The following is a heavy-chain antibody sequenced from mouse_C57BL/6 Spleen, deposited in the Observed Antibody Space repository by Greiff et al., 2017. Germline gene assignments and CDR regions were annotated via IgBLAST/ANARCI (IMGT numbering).Heavy chain of an antibody. CDR1: GFTFSSYA. D-gene: IGHD2-1*01. CDR2: ISDGGSYT. J-gene: IGHJ3*01. CDR3: AAYGNYGFAY. V-gene: IGHV5-4*01. Sequence: EVQLVESGGGLVKPGGSLKLSCAASGFTFSSYAMSWVRQTPEKRLEWVATISDGGSYTYYPDNVKGRFTISRDNAKNNLYLQMSHLKSEDTAMYYCAAYGNYGFAYWGQGTLVTVSA.